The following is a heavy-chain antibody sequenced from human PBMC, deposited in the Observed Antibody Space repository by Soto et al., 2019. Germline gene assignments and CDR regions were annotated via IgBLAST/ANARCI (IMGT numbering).Heavy chain of an antibody. J-gene: IGHJ4*02. V-gene: IGHV3-53*01. CDR3: ARGGIGIVRTFDH. D-gene: IGHD2-15*01. Sequence: GGSLRLSCAASWFTVSSTCLSWVRQAPGKGLEWVCLTFSSGESFYADSVKGRFTISRDISDNTVYLQMNSLKAEDTAVYYYARGGIGIVRTFDHLGQASVVTFPS. CDR1: WFTVSSTC. CDR2: TFSSGES.